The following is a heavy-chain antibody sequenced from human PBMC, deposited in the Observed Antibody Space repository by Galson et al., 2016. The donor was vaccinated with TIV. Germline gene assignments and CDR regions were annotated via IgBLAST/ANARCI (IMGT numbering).Heavy chain of an antibody. CDR2: INPIFRTP. J-gene: IGHJ3*02. D-gene: IGHD2-15*01. V-gene: IGHV1-69*13. Sequence: SVKVSCKASGGTFSFYAITWVRQAPGQGLEWMGGINPIFRTPNYAQKFQGRVTMTADDSTRTAYMELSSLGSEDTVVYYCARETCSGGTCYSRIGAFDIWGQGTMVTVSS. CDR3: ARETCSGGTCYSRIGAFDI. CDR1: GGTFSFYA.